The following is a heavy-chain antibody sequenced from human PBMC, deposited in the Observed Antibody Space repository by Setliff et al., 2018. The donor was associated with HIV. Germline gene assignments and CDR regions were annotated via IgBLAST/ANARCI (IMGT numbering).Heavy chain of an antibody. V-gene: IGHV4-39*07. D-gene: IGHD2-2*01. Sequence: SETLSLTCTVSGGSISSSSYYWGWIRQPPGKGLEWIGCIYYSGSTNYNPSLRSRVTISVDTSKNQFSLKLSSVTAADTAVYYCATRYCSSTSCYAYDAFDIWGQGTMVTVSS. CDR1: GGSISSSSYY. J-gene: IGHJ3*02. CDR3: ATRYCSSTSCYAYDAFDI. CDR2: IYYSGST.